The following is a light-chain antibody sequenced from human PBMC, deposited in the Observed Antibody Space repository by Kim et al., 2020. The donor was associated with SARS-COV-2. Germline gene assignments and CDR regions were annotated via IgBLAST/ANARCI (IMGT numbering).Light chain of an antibody. J-gene: IGLJ3*02. CDR3: QVWDSSVWV. V-gene: IGLV3-9*01. CDR2: RDS. CDR1: NIGSKN. Sequence: SYELTQPLSVSVALGQTARITCGGNNIGSKNVHWYQQKPGQAPVLVIYRDSNRPSGIPERFSGSNSGNTATLTISRAQDGDEADYYCQVWDSSVWVFGGGTQLTVL.